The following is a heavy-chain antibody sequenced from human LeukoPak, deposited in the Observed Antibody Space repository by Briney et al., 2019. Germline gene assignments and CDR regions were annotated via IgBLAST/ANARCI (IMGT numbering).Heavy chain of an antibody. V-gene: IGHV4-59*01. J-gene: IGHJ3*02. CDR3: ARGLPENPGAFNI. Sequence: SETLSLTCTVSGGSISTYYWTWIRQPPGKGLDWIGYLYSGASTIYNPSLKGRVSISVDTSKNQLSLKLTSVTAADTAVYYCARGLPENPGAFNIWGQGTMVTVSS. CDR1: GGSISTYY. CDR2: LYSGAST. D-gene: IGHD2-21*01.